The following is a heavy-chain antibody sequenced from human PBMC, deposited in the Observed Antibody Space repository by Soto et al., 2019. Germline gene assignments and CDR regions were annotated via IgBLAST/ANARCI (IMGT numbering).Heavy chain of an antibody. Sequence: QVQLQESGPGLVKPSQTLSLTCTVSGGSISSGGYYWSWIPQHPGKGLEWIGYIYYSGSTYYNPSLKSRVTISVDTSKNQFSLKLSSVTAADTAVYYCARDPTSYDIGTGMDVWGQGTTVTVSS. CDR3: ARDPTSYDIGTGMDV. V-gene: IGHV4-31*03. CDR2: IYYSGST. D-gene: IGHD3-9*01. J-gene: IGHJ6*02. CDR1: GGSISSGGYY.